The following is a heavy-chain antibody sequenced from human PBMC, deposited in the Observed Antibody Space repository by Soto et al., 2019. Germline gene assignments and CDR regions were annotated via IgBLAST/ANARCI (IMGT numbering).Heavy chain of an antibody. CDR1: GGSISSSSYY. Sequence: PSETLSLTCTVSGGSISSSSYYWGWIRQPPGKGLEWIGSIYYSGSTYYNPSLKSRVTISVDTSKNQFSLQLNSVTPEDTAVYYCARGSWDDVSGHYYMYVWGKGTTVTVSS. CDR3: ARGSWDDVSGHYYMYV. J-gene: IGHJ6*03. V-gene: IGHV4-39*01. D-gene: IGHD1-1*01. CDR2: IYYSGST.